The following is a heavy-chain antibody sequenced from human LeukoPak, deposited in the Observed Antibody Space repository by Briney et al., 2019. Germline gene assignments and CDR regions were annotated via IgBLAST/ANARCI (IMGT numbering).Heavy chain of an antibody. J-gene: IGHJ4*02. Sequence: QPGGSLRLSCAASGFTFSSYAMHWVRQAPGKGLEWVAVVSYDGSNKYYANSVKGRFTISRDKSKNTLHLQMNSLRAEDTAIYYCARDTSFSVGATLDFWGQGTLVTGSS. CDR3: ARDTSFSVGATLDF. CDR2: VSYDGSNK. V-gene: IGHV3-30*04. CDR1: GFTFSSYA. D-gene: IGHD1-26*01.